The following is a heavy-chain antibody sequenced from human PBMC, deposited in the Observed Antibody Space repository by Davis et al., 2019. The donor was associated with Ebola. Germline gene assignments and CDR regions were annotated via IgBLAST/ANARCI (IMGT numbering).Heavy chain of an antibody. CDR2: ISSSSSYI. Sequence: PGGSLRLSCAASGFTFSSYSMNWVRQAPGKGLEWVSSISSSSSYIYYADSVKGRFTISRDNAKNSLYLQMNSLRAEDTAVYYCAREGGIIYGMDVWGQGTTVTVSS. J-gene: IGHJ6*02. CDR3: AREGGIIYGMDV. V-gene: IGHV3-21*01. CDR1: GFTFSSYS. D-gene: IGHD1-26*01.